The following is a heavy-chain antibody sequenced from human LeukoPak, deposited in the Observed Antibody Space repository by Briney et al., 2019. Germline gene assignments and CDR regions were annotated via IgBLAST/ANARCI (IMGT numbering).Heavy chain of an antibody. J-gene: IGHJ5*02. CDR1: GGSFSGYY. CDR3: ASGLGQQLVGDWFDP. D-gene: IGHD6-13*01. Sequence: PSETLSLTCAVYGGSFSGYYWSWIRQPPGKGLAWIGEINHSGSTNYNPSLKSRVTISVDTSKNQFSLKLSSVTAADTAVYYCASGLGQQLVGDWFDPWGQGTLVTVSS. V-gene: IGHV4-34*01. CDR2: INHSGST.